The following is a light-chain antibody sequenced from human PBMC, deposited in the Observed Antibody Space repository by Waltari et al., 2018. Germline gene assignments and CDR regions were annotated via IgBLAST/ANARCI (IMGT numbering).Light chain of an antibody. CDR1: SGHSSNV. V-gene: IGLV4-69*01. Sequence: QLVLTQSPSASASLGASVKLTCTLSSGHSSNVIAWHQQQPEKGPRYLMKVNRDGSHREGDDIPDRFSGSSSGAERYLPISSLQSEDEADYYCQTGGHGTWVFGGGTKLTGL. CDR2: VNRDGSH. J-gene: IGLJ3*02. CDR3: QTGGHGTWV.